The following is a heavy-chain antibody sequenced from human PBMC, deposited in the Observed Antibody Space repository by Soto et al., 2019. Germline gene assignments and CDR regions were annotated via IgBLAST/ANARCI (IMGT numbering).Heavy chain of an antibody. CDR2: IYYSGST. CDR1: GGSISSSSYY. CDR3: ARASNPFRSSSRTRWGVDAFDI. Sequence: QLQLQESGPGLVKPSETLSLTCTVSGGSISSSSYYWGWIRQPPGKGLEWIGSIYYSGSTYYNPTLKSRNTNTVNTSNNQFSLKRSSVRAADAAVYYCARASNPFRSSSRTRWGVDAFDIWGQGTMVTVSS. V-gene: IGHV4-39*01. J-gene: IGHJ3*02. D-gene: IGHD6-13*01.